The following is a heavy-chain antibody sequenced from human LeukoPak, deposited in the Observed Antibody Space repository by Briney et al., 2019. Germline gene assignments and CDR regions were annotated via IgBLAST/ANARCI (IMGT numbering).Heavy chain of an antibody. CDR2: INHSGST. CDR3: ARHRYYYDSSGYYYFDY. J-gene: IGHJ4*02. Sequence: SETLSLTCAVYGGSFSGYYWSWIRQPPGKGLEWIGEINHSGSTNYNPSLKSRVTISVDTSKNQFSLKLSSVTAADTAVYYCARHRYYYDSSGYYYFDYRGQGTLVTVSS. D-gene: IGHD3-22*01. CDR1: GGSFSGYY. V-gene: IGHV4-34*01.